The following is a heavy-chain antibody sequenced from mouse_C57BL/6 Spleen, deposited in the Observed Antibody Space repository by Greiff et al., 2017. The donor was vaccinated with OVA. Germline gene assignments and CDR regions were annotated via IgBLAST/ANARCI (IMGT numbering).Heavy chain of an antibody. J-gene: IGHJ4*01. CDR2: IDPETGGT. Sequence: VQLQQSGAELVRPGASVTLSCKASGYTFTDYEMHWVKQTPVHGLEWIGAIDPETGGTAYNQKFKGKAILTADKSSSTAYMELRSLTSEDSAVDYCTRASCLYAMDYWGEGTSVTVAS. CDR1: GYTFTDYE. V-gene: IGHV1-15*01. CDR3: TRASCLYAMDY.